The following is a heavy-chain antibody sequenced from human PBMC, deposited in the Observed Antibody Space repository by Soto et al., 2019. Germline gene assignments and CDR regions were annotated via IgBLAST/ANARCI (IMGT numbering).Heavy chain of an antibody. V-gene: IGHV3-23*01. Sequence: EVQLLESGGGLVQPGGSLRLSCAASGFTFSSYAMSWVRQAPGKGLEWVSAISGSGGSTYYADSVKGRFTISRDNSKNPQYLQMNSQRAEDTAVDYCAKDSVGSVFWSGNHNWFEPLGQGTLVTVFS. CDR1: GFTFSSYA. J-gene: IGHJ5*02. D-gene: IGHD3-3*01. CDR3: AKDSVGSVFWSGNHNWFEP. CDR2: ISGSGGST.